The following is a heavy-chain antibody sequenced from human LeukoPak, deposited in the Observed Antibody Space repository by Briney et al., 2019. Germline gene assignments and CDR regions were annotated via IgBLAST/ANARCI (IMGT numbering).Heavy chain of an antibody. CDR3: AKGADYGSGRVDY. CDR1: GFTFSRYA. J-gene: IGHJ4*02. Sequence: PGGSLRLSCAASGFTFSRYAMTWVRQAPGRGLEWVSTISDSGVYADSVKGRFTISRDNSKNTLYLQTNSLRAEDTAEYYCAKGADYGSGRVDYWGQGTLVTVSS. CDR2: ISDSGV. V-gene: IGHV3-23*01. D-gene: IGHD6-19*01.